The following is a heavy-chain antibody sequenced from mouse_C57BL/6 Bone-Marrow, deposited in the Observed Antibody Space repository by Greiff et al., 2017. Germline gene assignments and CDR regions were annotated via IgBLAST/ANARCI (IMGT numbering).Heavy chain of an antibody. V-gene: IGHV1-50*01. CDR3: ARYGPILLDY. J-gene: IGHJ2*01. CDR1: GYTFTSYW. CDR2: IDPSDSYT. D-gene: IGHD1-1*02. Sequence: VQLQQPGAELVKPGASVKLSCKASGYTFTSYWMQWVKQRPGQGLEWIGEIDPSDSYTNYNQKFKGKATLTVDTSSSTAYMQLSSLTSEDSAVCYCARYGPILLDYWGQGTTLTVSS.